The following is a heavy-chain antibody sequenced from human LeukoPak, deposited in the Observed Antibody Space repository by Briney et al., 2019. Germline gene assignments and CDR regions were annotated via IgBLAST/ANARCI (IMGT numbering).Heavy chain of an antibody. V-gene: IGHV3-7*01. CDR2: IRQDGNEK. J-gene: IGHJ4*02. D-gene: IGHD1-14*01. CDR3: ARDFAYNAFDY. CDR1: GFTFSSFW. Sequence: PGGSLRLSCAASGFTFSSFWMTWVRQAPGKGLEWVANIRQDGNEKFYVDSVKGRFTISRDNARNSVYLQLSSLRAEDTAVYYCARDFAYNAFDYWGQGTLVIVSS.